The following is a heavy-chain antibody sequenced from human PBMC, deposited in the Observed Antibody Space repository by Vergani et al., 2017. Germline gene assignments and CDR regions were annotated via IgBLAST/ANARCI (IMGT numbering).Heavy chain of an antibody. Sequence: EVQLVESGGGLIQPGGSLRLSCAASGFTVSSNYMSWVRQAPGKGLEWVSVIYSGGSTYYADYVKGRFNISRDNSKNTLYLQMNSLRAEDTAGYYCARGGAYGSGSYSNWFDPWGQGTLVTVSS. CDR1: GFTVSSNY. D-gene: IGHD3-10*01. CDR2: IYSGGST. J-gene: IGHJ5*02. CDR3: ARGGAYGSGSYSNWFDP. V-gene: IGHV3-53*01.